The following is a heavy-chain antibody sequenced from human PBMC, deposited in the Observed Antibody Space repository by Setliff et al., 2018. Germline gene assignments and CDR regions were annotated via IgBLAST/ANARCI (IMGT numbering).Heavy chain of an antibody. CDR3: ARQAIFGSDAFDI. V-gene: IGHV5-51*01. Sequence: GESLKISCKGSGYIFTNYWIGWVRQMPGKGLEWMGIIYPGDSDTRYSPSFQGQVTISADKSISTAYLQWSSLKASDTAMYYCARQAIFGSDAFDIWGQGTMVTVSS. J-gene: IGHJ3*02. D-gene: IGHD3-3*01. CDR2: IYPGDSDT. CDR1: GYIFTNYW.